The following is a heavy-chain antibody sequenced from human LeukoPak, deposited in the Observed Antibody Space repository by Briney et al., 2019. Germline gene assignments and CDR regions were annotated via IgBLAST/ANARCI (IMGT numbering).Heavy chain of an antibody. CDR1: GFTFDDYA. Sequence: GGSLRLSCAVSGFTFDDYAMHWVRQAPGKGLEWVSGINWNSGSIGYADSVKGRFTISRDNAKNSLYLQMNGLRAEDTAVYYCARDTSPMTTVTAYWGHGTLVTVSS. D-gene: IGHD4-17*01. J-gene: IGHJ4*01. V-gene: IGHV3-9*01. CDR3: ARDTSPMTTVTAY. CDR2: INWNSGSI.